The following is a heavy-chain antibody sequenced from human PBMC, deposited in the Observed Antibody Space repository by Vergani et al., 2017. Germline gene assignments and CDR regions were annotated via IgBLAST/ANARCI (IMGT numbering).Heavy chain of an antibody. J-gene: IGHJ5*02. CDR2: INHSGST. D-gene: IGHD2-21*02. Sequence: QVQLQQWGAGLLKPSETLSLTCAVYGGSFSGYYWSWIRQPPGKGLEWIGEINHSGSTNYNPSLKSRVTISVDTSKNQFSLKLSSVTAADTAVYYCARVSEHIVEVTARSGWFDPWGQGTLVTVSS. V-gene: IGHV4-34*01. CDR3: ARVSEHIVEVTARSGWFDP. CDR1: GGSFSGYY.